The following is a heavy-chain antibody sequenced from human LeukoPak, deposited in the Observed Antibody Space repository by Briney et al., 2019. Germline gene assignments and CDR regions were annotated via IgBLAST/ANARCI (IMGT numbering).Heavy chain of an antibody. CDR1: GFTFSRYG. CDR3: ARDSSTTVTGAFDI. CDR2: IWYDGSNE. D-gene: IGHD4-17*01. Sequence: PGRSLRLSCGASGFTFSRYGMHWVRQAPGKGLEWVAIIWYDGSNEYYADSVKGRFTISRDNSKNTLYLQMNRLRAEDTAVYYCARDSSTTVTGAFDIWGQGTMVTVSS. V-gene: IGHV3-33*01. J-gene: IGHJ3*02.